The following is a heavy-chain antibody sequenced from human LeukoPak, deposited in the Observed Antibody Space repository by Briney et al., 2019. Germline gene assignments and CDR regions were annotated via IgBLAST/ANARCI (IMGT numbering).Heavy chain of an antibody. J-gene: IGHJ4*02. D-gene: IGHD2-2*01. CDR1: GFTFSVYS. Sequence: GGSLRLSCAASGFTFSVYSMHCVRQAPGKGLEWVSSMSSSSSYIYHTDSVKGRFTISRDNAKNSLYLQMNSLRAEDTAVYYCARNRCSITSCYVTYSGQGTLVTVSS. V-gene: IGHV3-21*01. CDR2: MSSSSSYI. CDR3: ARNRCSITSCYVTY.